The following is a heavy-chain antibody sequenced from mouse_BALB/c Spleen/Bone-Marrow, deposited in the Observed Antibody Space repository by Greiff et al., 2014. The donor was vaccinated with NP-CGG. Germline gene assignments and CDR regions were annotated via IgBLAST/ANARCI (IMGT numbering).Heavy chain of an antibody. V-gene: IGHV1-87*01. CDR3: ARGDYDYDDWFAY. CDR1: GYTFTSYW. CDR2: IYPGDGDT. D-gene: IGHD2-4*01. J-gene: IGHJ3*01. Sequence: VQLQQSGAELARPGASAKLSCKASGYTFTSYWMQWVKQRPGQGLEWIGAIYPGDGDTRYTQKFKGKATLTADKSSSTAYMQLSSLASEDSAVYYCARGDYDYDDWFAYWGQGTLVTVSA.